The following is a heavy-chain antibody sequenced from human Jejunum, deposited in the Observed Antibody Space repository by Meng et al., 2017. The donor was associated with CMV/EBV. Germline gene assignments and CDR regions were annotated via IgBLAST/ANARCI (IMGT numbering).Heavy chain of an antibody. V-gene: IGHV3-72*01. Sequence: ATGFTFSDHDMDWVRQGPGKGLEWVGRIRKKGNNYSTEYAASVKDRFSISRDDSKNSLYLQMHSLKTEDTAVYYCARSYSGSRFDPWGQGTLVTVSS. CDR3: ARSYSGSRFDP. J-gene: IGHJ5*02. D-gene: IGHD1-26*01. CDR1: GFTFSDHD. CDR2: IRKKGNNYST.